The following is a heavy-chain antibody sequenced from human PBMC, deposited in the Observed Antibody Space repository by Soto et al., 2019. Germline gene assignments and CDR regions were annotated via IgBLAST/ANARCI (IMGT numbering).Heavy chain of an antibody. CDR1: GGTFSTYI. CDR2: IIPIPDIT. D-gene: IGHD3-3*01. Sequence: QVQLVQSGAEVRKPGSSVKVSCKAPGGTFSTYIISWVRQAPGQGLEWMGRIIPIPDITNYAQKFQGRVTVNADRSTSTAYMELTSLKSEDTAVYYCARDRITTRGDAFDLWGQGKRVTVSS. V-gene: IGHV1-69*08. CDR3: ARDRITTRGDAFDL. J-gene: IGHJ3*01.